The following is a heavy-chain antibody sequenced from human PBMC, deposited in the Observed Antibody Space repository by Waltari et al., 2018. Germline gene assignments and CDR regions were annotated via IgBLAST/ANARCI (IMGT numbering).Heavy chain of an antibody. V-gene: IGHV1-8*02. CDR2: VNPNTGAT. CDR3: ARGRDVFANFDYNWFDP. CDR1: GYTFITYE. J-gene: IGHJ5*02. D-gene: IGHD2-21*01. Sequence: QVQLVQSGAEVLTPGASVKVSCQASGYTFITYEINWVRTAAGQGLEWMGWVNPNTGATAYAQKFQGRITMTWDTSISTAYMELTNLRSDDTAVLYCARGRDVFANFDYNWFDPWGQGTLVTVSS.